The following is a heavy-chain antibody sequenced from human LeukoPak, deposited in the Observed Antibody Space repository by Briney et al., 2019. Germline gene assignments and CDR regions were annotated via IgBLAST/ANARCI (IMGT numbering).Heavy chain of an antibody. Sequence: ASVKVPCKASGGTFSSYAISWVRQAPGQGLEWMGGIIPIFGTANYAQKFQGRVTITTDESTRTAYMELSSLRSEDSALYYCARASRYCSGGSCNPLNFDYWGQGTLVTVSS. J-gene: IGHJ4*02. V-gene: IGHV1-69*05. D-gene: IGHD2-15*01. CDR1: GGTFSSYA. CDR2: IIPIFGTA. CDR3: ARASRYCSGGSCNPLNFDY.